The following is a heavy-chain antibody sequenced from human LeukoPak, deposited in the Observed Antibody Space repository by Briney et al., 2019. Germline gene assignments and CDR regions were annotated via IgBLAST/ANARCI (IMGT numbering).Heavy chain of an antibody. Sequence: GGSLRLSCAASGFTFSSYAMSWVRQAPGKGLEWVSAISGSGGSTYYADSVKGRFTISRDNSKNTLYLQMNSLRAEDTAVYYCAKSRCSGWYGHLGRRTDYWGQGTLVTVSS. V-gene: IGHV3-23*01. J-gene: IGHJ4*02. CDR1: GFTFSSYA. CDR3: AKSRCSGWYGHLGRRTDY. D-gene: IGHD6-19*01. CDR2: ISGSGGST.